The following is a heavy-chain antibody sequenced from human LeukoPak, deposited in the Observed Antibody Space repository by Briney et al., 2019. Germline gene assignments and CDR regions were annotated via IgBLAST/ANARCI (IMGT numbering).Heavy chain of an antibody. J-gene: IGHJ5*02. CDR3: ARQIRYCSSTSCSNWFDP. D-gene: IGHD2-2*01. CDR1: GGSISSSSYY. Sequence: SETLSLTCTVSGGSISSSSYYWGWIRQPPGKGLEWIGSIYYSGSTYYNPSLKSRVTISVDTSKNQFSLKLSSVTAADTAVYYCARQIRYCSSTSCSNWFDPWGQGTLVTVSS. V-gene: IGHV4-39*01. CDR2: IYYSGST.